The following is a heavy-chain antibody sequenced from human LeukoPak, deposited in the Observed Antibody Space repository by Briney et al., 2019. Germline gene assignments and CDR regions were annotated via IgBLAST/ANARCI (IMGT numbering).Heavy chain of an antibody. V-gene: IGHV7-4-1*02. Sequence: ASVKVSCKASGYTFTSYAMNWVRQAPGQGLEWMGWINTNTGNPTYAQGFTGRFVFSLDTSVSTAYLQISSLKAEDTAVYYCASPAPNYYDSSGYYPYYFDYWGQGTLVTVSS. J-gene: IGHJ4*02. D-gene: IGHD3-22*01. CDR3: ASPAPNYYDSSGYYPYYFDY. CDR2: INTNTGNP. CDR1: GYTFTSYA.